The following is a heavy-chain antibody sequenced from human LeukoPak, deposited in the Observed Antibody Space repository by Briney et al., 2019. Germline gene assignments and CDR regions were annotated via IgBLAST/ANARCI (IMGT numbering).Heavy chain of an antibody. V-gene: IGHV1-18*01. D-gene: IGHD6-19*01. CDR3: ARDLARVAVAGTLDY. Sequence: ASVKVSFKASGYTFTNYGISWVRQAPGQGLEWMGWISVYNGNTKYPQKLQDRVTMTTDTSTSTAYMELRSLRSDDTAVYYCARDLARVAVAGTLDYWGQGTLVTVSS. CDR2: ISVYNGNT. CDR1: GYTFTNYG. J-gene: IGHJ4*02.